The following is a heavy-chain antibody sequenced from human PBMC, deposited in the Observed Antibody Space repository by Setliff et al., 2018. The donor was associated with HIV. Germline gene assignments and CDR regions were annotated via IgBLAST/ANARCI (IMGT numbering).Heavy chain of an antibody. CDR3: ARYRRFADYIDV. J-gene: IGHJ6*03. V-gene: IGHV4-39*01. CDR1: GDSMSSDNYF. D-gene: IGHD1-26*01. CDR2: IFHSGNT. Sequence: TSETLFLTCTVSGDSMSSDNYFWVWVRQPPGKGLEWMGNIFHSGNTYYSPSLKSRVTMSLDTSMNQFSLKLTSVTAADTALYYCARYRRFADYIDVWGKGTTVTVSS.